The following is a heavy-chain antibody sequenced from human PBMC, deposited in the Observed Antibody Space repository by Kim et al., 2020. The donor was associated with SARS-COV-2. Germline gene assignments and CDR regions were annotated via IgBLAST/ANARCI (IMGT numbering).Heavy chain of an antibody. CDR1: GYTLTELS. J-gene: IGHJ2*01. Sequence: ASVKVSCKVSGYTLTELSMHWVRQAPGKGLEWMGGFDPEDGETIYAQKFQGRVTMTEDTSTDTAYMELSSLRSEDTAVYYCATGSLMTTVIMDRYFDLWGRGTLVTVSS. V-gene: IGHV1-24*01. CDR2: FDPEDGET. D-gene: IGHD4-17*01. CDR3: ATGSLMTTVIMDRYFDL.